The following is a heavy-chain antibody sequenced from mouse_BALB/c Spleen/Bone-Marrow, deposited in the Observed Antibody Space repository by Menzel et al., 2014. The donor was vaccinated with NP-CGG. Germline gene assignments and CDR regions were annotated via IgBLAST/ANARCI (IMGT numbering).Heavy chain of an antibody. V-gene: IGHV5-17*02. CDR3: ARKDYFGYAAMDY. D-gene: IGHD1-2*01. J-gene: IGHJ4*01. Sequence: EVKLVESGGGLVQPGGSRKLSCAASGFTFSSFGMHWVRQAPEKGLEWVAHISGGSSIIYYADTVKGRFTISRDNPKNTLFLQMTSLRSEDTAIYYCARKDYFGYAAMDYWGQGTSVTVSS. CDR2: ISGGSSII. CDR1: GFTFSSFG.